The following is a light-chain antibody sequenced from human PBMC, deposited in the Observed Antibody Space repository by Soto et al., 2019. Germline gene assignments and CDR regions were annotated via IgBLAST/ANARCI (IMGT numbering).Light chain of an antibody. J-gene: IGKJ1*01. CDR1: ENIASF. CDR2: GAS. V-gene: IGKV1-39*01. Sequence: IQMTQSPSSLSASVGDRVTITCRASENIASFLNWYQHKPGKAPKVLIYGASNLQSGVPSRFSGSGYGTDFTLTISSLQPEDFAIYYCQQSYRTLWSFGRGTKVEIK. CDR3: QQSYRTLWS.